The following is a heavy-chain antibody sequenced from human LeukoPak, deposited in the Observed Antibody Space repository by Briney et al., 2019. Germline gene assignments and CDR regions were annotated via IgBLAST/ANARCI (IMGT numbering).Heavy chain of an antibody. D-gene: IGHD3-9*01. V-gene: IGHV3-48*03. Sequence: GGSLRLSCAASGFTFSSYEMNWVRQAPGKGLEWVSYISSSGSTRYHADSVKGRFTISRDNAKNSLYLQMNSLRAEDTAVYYCARGWRYFDCWGQGTLVTVSS. CDR3: ARGWRYFDC. CDR1: GFTFSSYE. J-gene: IGHJ4*02. CDR2: ISSSGSTR.